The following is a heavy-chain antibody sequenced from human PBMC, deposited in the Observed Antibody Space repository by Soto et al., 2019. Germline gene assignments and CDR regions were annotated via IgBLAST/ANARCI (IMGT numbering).Heavy chain of an antibody. CDR2: IYYSGST. CDR3: ARGGGYSNPYNSDY. CDR1: GGSISTDY. D-gene: IGHD5-18*01. Sequence: SETLSLTCPVSGGSISTDYWTWIRQPPGKGLEWIGYIYYSGSTNYNPSLKSRVTISEDTSKKQFSLKLNSVTAADTAVYYCARGGGYSNPYNSDYLGQGTLVTVSS. V-gene: IGHV4-59*01. J-gene: IGHJ4*02.